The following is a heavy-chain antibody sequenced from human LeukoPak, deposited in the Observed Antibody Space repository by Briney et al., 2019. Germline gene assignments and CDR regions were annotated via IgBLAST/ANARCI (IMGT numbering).Heavy chain of an antibody. Sequence: GGSLRLSCAASGFTVSSNYMSWVRQAPGKGLEWVSVIYSGGSTYYADSVKGRFTISRDNSKNTLYLQMNSLRAEDTAVYYCARSLSAAAVDYWGQETLVTVSS. CDR1: GFTVSSNY. V-gene: IGHV3-66*02. D-gene: IGHD3-16*01. CDR3: ARSLSAAAVDY. CDR2: IYSGGST. J-gene: IGHJ4*02.